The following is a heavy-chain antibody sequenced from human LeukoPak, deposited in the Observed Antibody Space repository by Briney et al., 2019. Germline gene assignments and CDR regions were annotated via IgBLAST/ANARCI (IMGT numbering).Heavy chain of an antibody. CDR2: VYSNGGT. CDR3: ARERGYYGPEYYYGMDV. CDR1: GGSITNYY. J-gene: IGHJ6*02. Sequence: PSETLSLTCTVSGGSITNYYWSWVRQPPGKGLEWIGYVYSNGGTNCNSSLKSRVTISIDTSKNQFSLKVTSVTAADTAVYFCARERGYYGPEYYYGMDVWGQGTTVTVSS. V-gene: IGHV4-4*08. D-gene: IGHD3-3*01.